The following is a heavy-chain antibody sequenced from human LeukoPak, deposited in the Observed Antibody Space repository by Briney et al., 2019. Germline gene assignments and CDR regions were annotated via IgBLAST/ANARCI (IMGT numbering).Heavy chain of an antibody. V-gene: IGHV3-21*01. CDR1: GFTFSSYS. J-gene: IGHJ4*02. CDR3: ARGSKQFYGSGSYYKY. Sequence: GSLRLSCAASGFTFSSYSMNWVRQAPGKGLEWVSSISSSSSYIYYADSVKGRFTISRDNAKDSLYLQMNSLRAEDTAVYYCARGSKQFYGSGSYYKYWGQGTLVTVSS. CDR2: ISSSSSYI. D-gene: IGHD3-10*01.